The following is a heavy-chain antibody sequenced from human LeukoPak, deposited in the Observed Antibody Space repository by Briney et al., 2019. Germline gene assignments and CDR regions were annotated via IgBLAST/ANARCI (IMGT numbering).Heavy chain of an antibody. D-gene: IGHD1-20*01. Sequence: SETLSLTCTVSGASISGHYVTSIRQPPGKGLEAIGYISHIGSTNYNPSLKSRVTISVDTSKNQFSLTLSSVTAAHTPVYYCARGRISINGLDMWGQGTMVTGSS. CDR1: GASISGHY. CDR3: ARGRISINGLDM. J-gene: IGHJ3*02. CDR2: ISHIGST. V-gene: IGHV4-59*11.